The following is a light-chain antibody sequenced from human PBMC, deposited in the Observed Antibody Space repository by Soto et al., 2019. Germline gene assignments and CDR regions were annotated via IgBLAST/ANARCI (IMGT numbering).Light chain of an antibody. V-gene: IGLV1-40*01. CDR3: QSYDSSLSGSEYV. CDR2: GNS. Sequence: QSVLTQPPSVSGAPGQRVTISCTGSSSNIGAGYDVHWYQQLPGTAPKLLIYGNSNRPSGVPDRFSGSKSGTSASLAITGLQAEDEADYYCQSYDSSLSGSEYVFGTGTKVTVL. J-gene: IGLJ1*01. CDR1: SSNIGAGYD.